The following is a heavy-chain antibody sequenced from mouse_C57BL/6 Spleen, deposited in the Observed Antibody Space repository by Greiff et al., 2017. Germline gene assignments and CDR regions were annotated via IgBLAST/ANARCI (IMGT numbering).Heavy chain of an antibody. CDR1: GYAFSSSW. D-gene: IGHD2-4*01. J-gene: IGHJ2*01. V-gene: IGHV1-82*01. Sequence: VQLQQSGPELVKPGASVKISCKASGYAFSSSWMNWVKQRPGKGLEWIGRIYPGDGDTNYNGKFKGKSTLTADKSSSTAYMQLSSLTSEDSAVYFCARGQDEYDGSIDYWGQGTTLTVSS. CDR3: ARGQDEYDGSIDY. CDR2: IYPGDGDT.